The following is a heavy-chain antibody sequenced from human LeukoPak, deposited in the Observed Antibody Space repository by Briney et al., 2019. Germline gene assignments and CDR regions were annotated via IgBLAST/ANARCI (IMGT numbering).Heavy chain of an antibody. V-gene: IGHV3-53*01. Sequence: PGGALRLSCAGSGFIVRKNYMSWVRQAPGEGLGWGSNFYSDGSTYYADSVKGRFTISRDNSKNTLYLQMNSLRAEDTAVYYCARAEGYCSGGSCWGFDYWGQGTLVTVSS. J-gene: IGHJ4*02. CDR1: GFIVRKNY. D-gene: IGHD2-15*01. CDR2: FYSDGST. CDR3: ARAEGYCSGGSCWGFDY.